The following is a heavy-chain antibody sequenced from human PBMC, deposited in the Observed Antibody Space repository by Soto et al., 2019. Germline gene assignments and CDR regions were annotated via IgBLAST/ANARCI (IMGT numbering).Heavy chain of an antibody. V-gene: IGHV3-23*01. J-gene: IGHJ5*02. Sequence: GGSLRLSCAASGFTFSSYAMSWVRQAPGKGLEWVSAISGSGGSTYYAESVKGRFTISRDNSKNTLYLQMNSLRAEDTAVYYCAKRYYDSSGWSPSWFDPWGQGTLVTVSS. D-gene: IGHD3-22*01. CDR3: AKRYYDSSGWSPSWFDP. CDR1: GFTFSSYA. CDR2: ISGSGGST.